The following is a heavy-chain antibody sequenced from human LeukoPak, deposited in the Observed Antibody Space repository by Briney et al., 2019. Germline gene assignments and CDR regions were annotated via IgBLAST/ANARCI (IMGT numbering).Heavy chain of an antibody. Sequence: PGGSLRLSCAASGFTFSSYSMNWVRQAPGKGLEWVSSISSSSSYIYYADSVKGRFTISRDNAKNSLYLQMNSLRAEDTAVYYCASFSVAGTSKPFDYWGQGTLVTVSS. CDR2: ISSSSSYI. CDR3: ASFSVAGTSKPFDY. V-gene: IGHV3-21*01. J-gene: IGHJ4*02. CDR1: GFTFSSYS. D-gene: IGHD6-19*01.